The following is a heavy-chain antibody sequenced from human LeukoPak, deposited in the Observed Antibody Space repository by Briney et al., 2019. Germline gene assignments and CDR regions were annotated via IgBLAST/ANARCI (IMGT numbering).Heavy chain of an antibody. J-gene: IGHJ6*03. V-gene: IGHV4-39*07. CDR3: ARVNNPYYYYYMDV. CDR1: GGSISSSSYY. Sequence: SETLSLTCTVSGGSISSSSYYWGWLRQPPGKGLEWIVSIYYSGSTYYNPSLKSRVTISVDTTKNQFSLKLSSVTAADKAVYYCARVNNPYYYYYMDVWGKGTTVTVSS. D-gene: IGHD1/OR15-1a*01. CDR2: IYYSGST.